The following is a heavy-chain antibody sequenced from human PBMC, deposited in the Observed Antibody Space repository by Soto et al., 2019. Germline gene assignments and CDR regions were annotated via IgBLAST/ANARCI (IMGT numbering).Heavy chain of an antibody. V-gene: IGHV5-51*01. Sequence: PGESLKISCKGSGYSFTSYWIGWVRQMPGKGLEWMGIIYPGDSDTRYSPSFQGQVTISADKSISTAYLQWSSLKASDTAMYYCARHVGDYYDFWFGYTKPPDYYGMDVRGQGTTVTFSS. CDR3: ARHVGDYYDFWFGYTKPPDYYGMDV. D-gene: IGHD3-3*01. CDR2: IYPGDSDT. CDR1: GYSFTSYW. J-gene: IGHJ6*02.